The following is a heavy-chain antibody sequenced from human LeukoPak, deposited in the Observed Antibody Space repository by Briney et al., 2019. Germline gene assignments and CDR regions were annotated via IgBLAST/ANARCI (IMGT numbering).Heavy chain of an antibody. J-gene: IGHJ4*02. D-gene: IGHD3-10*01. CDR2: ITSSSIYK. CDR3: ARDRITMRILEY. Sequence: KAGGSLRLSCATSGFTFSRYNMNWVRQAPGKGLEWVSSITSSSIYKYYADSMKGRFTISRDNAKNSLYLQMDSLRAEDTAVYYCARDRITMRILEYWGQGTLVTVSS. V-gene: IGHV3-21*01. CDR1: GFTFSRYN.